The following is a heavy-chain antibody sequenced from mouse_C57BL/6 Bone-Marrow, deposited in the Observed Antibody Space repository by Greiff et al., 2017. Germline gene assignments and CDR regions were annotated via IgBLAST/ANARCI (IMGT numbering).Heavy chain of an antibody. D-gene: IGHD1-1*01. CDR1: GFTFSDYG. Sequence: EVHLVESGGGLVKPGGSLKLSCAASGFTFSDYGMHWVRQAPEKGLEWVAYISSGSSTIYYADTVKGRFTISRDNAKNTLFLQMTSLRSEDTAMYYCAMGSTWYFDVWGKGTTVTVSS. V-gene: IGHV5-17*01. CDR3: AMGSTWYFDV. J-gene: IGHJ1*03. CDR2: ISSGSSTI.